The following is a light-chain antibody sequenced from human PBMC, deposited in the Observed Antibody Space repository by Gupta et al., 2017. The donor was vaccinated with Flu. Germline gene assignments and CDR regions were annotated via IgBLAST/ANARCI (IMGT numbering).Light chain of an antibody. CDR2: GKN. Sequence: VTIAWNGNSSNIGANYDVHWYQQLTGTAPKLLIYGKNNRPSGVSDRFSGSKSGTSAAMAITGLQAEDEAEYYCQSEDTDGTGEVFGGGTKLTVL. V-gene: IGLV1-40*01. CDR3: QSEDTDGTGEV. CDR1: SSNIGANYD. J-gene: IGLJ3*02.